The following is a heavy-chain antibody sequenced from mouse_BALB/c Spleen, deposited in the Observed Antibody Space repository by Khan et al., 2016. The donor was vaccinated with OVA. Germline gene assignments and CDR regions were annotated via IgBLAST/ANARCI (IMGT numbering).Heavy chain of an antibody. Sequence: EVQLQESGPGLVKPSQSLSLTCTVTGYSITSDYAWNWIRQFPGNKLEWMGYISYSDRTSYNPSLKSRISITRDTSKTQFFRQLNSVTTEDTATYYCARSLTITTVVATDFDYWGQGTTLTVSS. CDR1: GYSITSDYA. J-gene: IGHJ2*01. D-gene: IGHD1-1*01. CDR2: ISYSDRT. V-gene: IGHV3-2*02. CDR3: ARSLTITTVVATDFDY.